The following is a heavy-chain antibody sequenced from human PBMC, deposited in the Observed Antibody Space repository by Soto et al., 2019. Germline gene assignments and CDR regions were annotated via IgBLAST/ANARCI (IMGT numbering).Heavy chain of an antibody. CDR2: INAGSGST. V-gene: IGHV1-3*01. CDR3: ARDKGGIYYYGMDV. J-gene: IGHJ6*02. D-gene: IGHD1-20*01. CDR1: GYTFTNYA. Sequence: ASVKVSCKASGYTFTNYAMHWVRQAPGQRLEWMGWINAGSGSTKYSQKFQGRVAITRDTSASTAYMELSSLSSEDTAVYYCARDKGGIYYYGMDVWGQGTTVTVSS.